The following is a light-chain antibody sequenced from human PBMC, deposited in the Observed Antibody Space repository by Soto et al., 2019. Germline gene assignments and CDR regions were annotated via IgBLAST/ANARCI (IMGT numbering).Light chain of an antibody. CDR2: SNH. CDR3: AAWDDSPSGVV. Sequence: QSVLTQPPSASGTPGQRVTISCSGSSSNIGSNSVYWYQQLPGTAPKLLIYSNHQRPSGVPDRFSGSKSGTSASLAISGLRSEDEANYYCAAWDDSPSGVVFGGGTKATVL. CDR1: SSNIGSNS. V-gene: IGLV1-47*02. J-gene: IGLJ2*01.